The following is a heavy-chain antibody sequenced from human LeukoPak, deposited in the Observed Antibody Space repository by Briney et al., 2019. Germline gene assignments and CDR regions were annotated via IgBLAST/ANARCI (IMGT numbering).Heavy chain of an antibody. V-gene: IGHV3-30*18. D-gene: IGHD6-13*01. Sequence: GGSLRLSCAASGFTFSSYGIHWVRQAPGKGLEWVALISFDGSNEYYADSVKGRFTISRDNTKNTLYLQMNSLRTEDTAVYYCAKDRSHLAAAGNFDYWGQGTLVTVSS. J-gene: IGHJ4*02. CDR3: AKDRSHLAAAGNFDY. CDR2: ISFDGSNE. CDR1: GFTFSSYG.